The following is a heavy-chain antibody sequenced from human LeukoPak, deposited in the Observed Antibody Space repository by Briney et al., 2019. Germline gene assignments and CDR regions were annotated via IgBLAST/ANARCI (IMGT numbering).Heavy chain of an antibody. CDR2: ISWNSGSI. J-gene: IGHJ4*02. V-gene: IGHV3-9*01. Sequence: GGSLRRSCAASGFTFDDYAVHWVRQAPGKGLEWVSGISWNSGSIGYADSVKGRFTISRDNAKNSLYLQMNSLRAEDTALYYCATAYSSGSFDYWGQGTLATVSS. CDR3: ATAYSSGSFDY. CDR1: GFTFDDYA. D-gene: IGHD6-19*01.